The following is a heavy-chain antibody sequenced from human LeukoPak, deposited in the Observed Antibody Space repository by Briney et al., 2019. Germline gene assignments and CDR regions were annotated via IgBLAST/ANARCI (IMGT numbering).Heavy chain of an antibody. CDR1: GYTFSIYN. V-gene: IGHV1-46*01. Sequence: ASVKVSCKASGYTFSIYNMHWVRQAPGQGLERMGIINPSGGTSYAQKLQGRITMTRDTSTVYMELSSLRSEDTAVYYCARGRGGATYYYYYMDVWGKGTTVTVSS. J-gene: IGHJ6*03. CDR2: INPSGGT. D-gene: IGHD2-15*01. CDR3: ARGRGGATYYYYYMDV.